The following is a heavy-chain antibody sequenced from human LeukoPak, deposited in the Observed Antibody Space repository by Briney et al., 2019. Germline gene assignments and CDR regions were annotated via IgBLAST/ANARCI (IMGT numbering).Heavy chain of an antibody. Sequence: SGGSLRLSCAASGFTFSTFAMIWVRQPPGKGLEWVSSIFPSGGEIHYADSVRGRFTISRDNSKNTLYLQMNSLRAEDAAVYFCAKAPVTSCRGAYCYPFDCWGQGTLVTVSS. D-gene: IGHD2-21*01. CDR1: GFTFSTFA. CDR2: IFPSGGEI. J-gene: IGHJ4*02. CDR3: AKAPVTSCRGAYCYPFDC. V-gene: IGHV3-23*01.